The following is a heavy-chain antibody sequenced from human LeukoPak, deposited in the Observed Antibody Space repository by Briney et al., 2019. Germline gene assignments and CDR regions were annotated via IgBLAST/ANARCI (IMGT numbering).Heavy chain of an antibody. D-gene: IGHD3-22*01. J-gene: IGHJ4*02. CDR1: GGSISSYY. Sequence: TSETLSLTCTVSGGSISSYYWSWIRQPAGKGLEWIGRIYTSGSTNYNPSLKSRVTISVDTSKNQFSLKLSSVTAADTAVYYCARRERRNYYDSSGYYPYRATHFDYWGQGTLVTVSS. V-gene: IGHV4-4*07. CDR3: ARRERRNYYDSSGYYPYRATHFDY. CDR2: IYTSGST.